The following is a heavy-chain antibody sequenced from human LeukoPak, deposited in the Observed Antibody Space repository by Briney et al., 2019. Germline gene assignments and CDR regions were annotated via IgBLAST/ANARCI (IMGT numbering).Heavy chain of an antibody. CDR3: ARDRPGGSYYFDY. Sequence: GGSLRLSCAASGFTFSSYEMNWVRQAPGKGLEWVSYISSSSSTIYYADPVKGRFTISRDNAKNSLYLQMNSLRAEDTAVYYCARDRPGGSYYFDYWGQGTLVTVSS. V-gene: IGHV3-48*01. CDR2: ISSSSSTI. CDR1: GFTFSSYE. J-gene: IGHJ4*02. D-gene: IGHD1-26*01.